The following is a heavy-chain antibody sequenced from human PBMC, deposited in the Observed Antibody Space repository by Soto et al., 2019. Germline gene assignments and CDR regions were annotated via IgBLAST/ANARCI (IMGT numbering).Heavy chain of an antibody. CDR1: GFTFSSYE. CDR2: IKQDGSEK. CDR3: ARDKDYGDYGEGRYYYGMDV. J-gene: IGHJ6*02. Sequence: AGWSLRLSCAASGFTFSSYEMNWVRQAPGKGLEWVANIKQDGSEKYYVDSVKGRFTISRDNAKNSLYLQMNSLRAEDTAVYYCARDKDYGDYGEGRYYYGMDVWGQGTTVAVS. D-gene: IGHD4-17*01. V-gene: IGHV3-7*03.